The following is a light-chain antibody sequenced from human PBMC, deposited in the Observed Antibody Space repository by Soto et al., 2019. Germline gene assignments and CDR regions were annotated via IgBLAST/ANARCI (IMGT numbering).Light chain of an antibody. V-gene: IGKV3-20*01. CDR3: QQYGSSRWT. J-gene: IGKJ1*01. Sequence: PGDRATLSCRASQSVASAYLAWYQHKPGQAPRLLIYGASSRATGIPARFTGSGSGTDFTLTISRLEPEDFAVYYCQQYGSSRWTFDQGTKVEAK. CDR2: GAS. CDR1: QSVASAY.